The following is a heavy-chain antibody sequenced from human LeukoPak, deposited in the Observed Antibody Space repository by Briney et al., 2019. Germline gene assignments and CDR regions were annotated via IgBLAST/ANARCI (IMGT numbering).Heavy chain of an antibody. CDR2: IDPNSGGT. V-gene: IGHV1-2*02. CDR3: ARDRGYNYGYGFFFDY. CDR1: GYTFTGYY. J-gene: IGHJ4*02. D-gene: IGHD5-18*01. Sequence: ASVKVSCKASGYTFTGYYMYWVRQAPGQGLEWMGWIDPNSGGTNYAQKFQGRVTMTRDTSISTAYMELSRLRSDDTAVYYCARDRGYNYGYGFFFDYWGQGTLVTVSS.